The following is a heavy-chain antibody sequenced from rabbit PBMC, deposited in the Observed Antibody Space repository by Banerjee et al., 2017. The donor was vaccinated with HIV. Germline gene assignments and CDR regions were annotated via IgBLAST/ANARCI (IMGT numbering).Heavy chain of an antibody. J-gene: IGHJ2*01. Sequence: QSLEESGGDLVKPGASLTLTCTASGFSFSSSYWICWVRQAPGKGLEWIACIYGVNANTYYASWAKGRFTISKTSSTTVTLQMTSLTAADTATYFCARNYVNAFDPWGPGTLVTVS. D-gene: IGHD1-1*01. CDR1: GFSFSSSYW. CDR2: IYGVNANT. CDR3: ARNYVNAFDP. V-gene: IGHV1S40*01.